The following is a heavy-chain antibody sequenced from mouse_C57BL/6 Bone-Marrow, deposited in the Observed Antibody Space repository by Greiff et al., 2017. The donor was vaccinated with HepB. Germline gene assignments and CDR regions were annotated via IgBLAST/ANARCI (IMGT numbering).Heavy chain of an antibody. Sequence: QVQLQQSGPELVKPGASVKISCKASGYTFTDYYINWVKQRPGQGLEWIGWIFPGSGSTYYNEKFKGKATLTVDKSSSTAYMLLSSLTSEDSAVYFCARWVNYDYADYAMDYWGQGTSVTVSS. D-gene: IGHD2-4*01. CDR1: GYTFTDYY. J-gene: IGHJ4*01. CDR2: IFPGSGST. V-gene: IGHV1-75*01. CDR3: ARWVNYDYADYAMDY.